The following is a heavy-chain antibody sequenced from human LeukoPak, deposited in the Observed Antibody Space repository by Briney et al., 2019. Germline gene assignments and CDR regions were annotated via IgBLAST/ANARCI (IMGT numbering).Heavy chain of an antibody. CDR1: GFTFSDYY. CDR3: VRGMYYYDGSGDC. Sequence: PGGSLRLSCAASGFTFSDYYMSWIRQPPGKGLEWIGYIYYSGSTNYNPSLKSRVTISINTSKNQFSLNLTSVTAADTAVYYCVRGMYYYDGSGDCWGQGTLVTVSS. V-gene: IGHV4-59*08. CDR2: IYYSGST. J-gene: IGHJ4*02. D-gene: IGHD3-22*01.